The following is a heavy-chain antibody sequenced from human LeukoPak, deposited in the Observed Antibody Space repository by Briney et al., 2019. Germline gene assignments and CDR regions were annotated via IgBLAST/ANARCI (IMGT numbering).Heavy chain of an antibody. CDR3: ARAYDSSGYSSGYYFDY. Sequence: SGPTLVNPTQTLTLTCTFSGFSLSTTGMRVSWIRQPPGKALEWLARIDWDDDKFYNTSLKTRLTIFKDTSKNQVVLIMTSMDPVDTATYYCARAYDSSGYSSGYYFDYWGQGTLVTVSS. CDR1: GFSLSTTGMR. CDR2: IDWDDDK. V-gene: IGHV2-70*04. J-gene: IGHJ4*02. D-gene: IGHD3-22*01.